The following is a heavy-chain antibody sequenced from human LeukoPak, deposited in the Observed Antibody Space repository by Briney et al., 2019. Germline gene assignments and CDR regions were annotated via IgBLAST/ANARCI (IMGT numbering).Heavy chain of an antibody. CDR2: ISSSSSYI. D-gene: IGHD5-12*01. Sequence: PGGSLRLSCAASGFTFSSYSMNWVRQAPGKGLEWASSISSSSSYIYYADSVKGRFTISRDNAKNSLYLQMNSLRAEDTAVYYCAKGQGGYENHNWFDPWGQGTLVTVSS. J-gene: IGHJ5*02. V-gene: IGHV3-21*04. CDR1: GFTFSSYS. CDR3: AKGQGGYENHNWFDP.